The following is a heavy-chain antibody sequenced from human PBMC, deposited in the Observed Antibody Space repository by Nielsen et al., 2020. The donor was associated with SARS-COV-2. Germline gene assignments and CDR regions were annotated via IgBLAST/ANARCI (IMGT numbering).Heavy chain of an antibody. D-gene: IGHD2/OR15-2a*01. J-gene: IGHJ5*01. V-gene: IGHV3-23*01. CDR1: GFTFNNYA. CDR2: ISGSGGTR. Sequence: GVLKISCAASGFTFNNYAMSWVRQAPGKGLEWVSGISGSGGTRDYADSVKGRFTISRDNSKNTLYLQMNSLRVEDTAVYYCAKSVFYWFDSWGQGTLVTVSS. CDR3: AKSVFYWFDS.